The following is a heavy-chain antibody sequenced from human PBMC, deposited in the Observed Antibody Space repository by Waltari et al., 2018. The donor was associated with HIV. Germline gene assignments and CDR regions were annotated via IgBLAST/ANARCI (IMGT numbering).Heavy chain of an antibody. D-gene: IGHD3-9*01. CDR1: GVLGFVAETY. CDR3: ARGVRYLDL. Sequence: EVQLAVVGGGVTPPGGSRGLICDVSGVLGFVAETYIVWVRQAPGKAPEWLAVMYGDETTYYADSVKGRFTLSRVVSANEVYLQMNDVRDTDTGLYYCARGVRYLDLWGRGALVTVSS. CDR2: MYGDETT. V-gene: IGHV3-53*03. J-gene: IGHJ4*02.